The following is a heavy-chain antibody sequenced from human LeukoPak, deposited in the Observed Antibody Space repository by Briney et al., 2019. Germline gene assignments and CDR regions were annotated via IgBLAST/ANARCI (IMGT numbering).Heavy chain of an antibody. CDR2: ISSSSSYI. D-gene: IGHD3-22*01. CDR3: ARDAHYYDSSGITPFDY. CDR1: GFTFSSYS. J-gene: IGHJ4*02. V-gene: IGHV3-21*01. Sequence: GGSLRLSCAASGFTFSSYSMNWVRQAPGKGLEWASSISSSSSYIYYADSVKGRFTISRDNAKNSLYLRMNSLRAEDTAVYYCARDAHYYDSSGITPFDYWGQGTLVTVSS.